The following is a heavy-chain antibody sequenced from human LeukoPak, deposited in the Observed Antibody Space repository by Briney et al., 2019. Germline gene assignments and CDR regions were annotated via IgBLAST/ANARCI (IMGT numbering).Heavy chain of an antibody. CDR2: ISAYNGNT. J-gene: IGHJ4*02. D-gene: IGHD5-18*01. CDR3: ARETDTVMVLDY. CDR1: GYTFTTYG. Sequence: ASVKVSCKASGYTFTTYGISWVRQAPGQGLEWMGWISAYNGNTNYAQKLQGRVTMTTDTSTSTAYMELRSLRSDDTAVYYCARETDTVMVLDYWGQGTLVTVSS. V-gene: IGHV1-18*01.